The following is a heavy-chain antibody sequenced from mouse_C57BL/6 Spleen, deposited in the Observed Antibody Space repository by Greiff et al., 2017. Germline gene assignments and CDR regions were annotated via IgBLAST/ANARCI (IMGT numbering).Heavy chain of an antibody. CDR2: ISGGGGNT. CDR3: ARRLLGYFDV. J-gene: IGHJ1*03. D-gene: IGHD1-1*01. V-gene: IGHV5-9*01. CDR1: GFTFSSYT. Sequence: EVKLVESGGGLVKPGGSLKLSCAASGFTFSSYTMSWVRQTPEQRLEWVATISGGGGNTYYPDSVKGRFTISRDNAKNTLYLQMSSLRSEHTALYYCARRLLGYFDVWGTGTTVTVSS.